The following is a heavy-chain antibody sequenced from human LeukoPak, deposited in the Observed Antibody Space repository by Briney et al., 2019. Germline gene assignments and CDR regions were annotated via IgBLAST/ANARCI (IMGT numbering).Heavy chain of an antibody. J-gene: IGHJ4*02. CDR1: GGSISSYY. V-gene: IGHV4-59*01. Sequence: PSETLSLTCTVSGGSISSYYWSWIRQPPGKGLEWIGYIHYSGSTNYNPSLKSRVTISVDTSKNQFSLKLSSVTAADTAVYYCARVGATRLFDYWGQGTLVTVSS. D-gene: IGHD1-26*01. CDR3: ARVGATRLFDY. CDR2: IHYSGST.